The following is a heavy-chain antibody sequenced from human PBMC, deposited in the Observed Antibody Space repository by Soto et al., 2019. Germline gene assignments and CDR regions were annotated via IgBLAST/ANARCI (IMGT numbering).Heavy chain of an antibody. D-gene: IGHD2-2*01. CDR1: GYDFNTNW. J-gene: IGHJ4*01. CDR3: ARLPRDCNKTSCYYADH. CDR2: MYPGDSDT. V-gene: IGHV5-51*01. Sequence: PGESLKISWRGSGYDFNTNWFGWVRQLPGKGLEWVGIMYPGDSDTRYNPSLQGHVTLSADVTVSTAFLQWRSLKTSDTGMYFCARLPRDCNKTSCYYADHWGHGTQVTVSS.